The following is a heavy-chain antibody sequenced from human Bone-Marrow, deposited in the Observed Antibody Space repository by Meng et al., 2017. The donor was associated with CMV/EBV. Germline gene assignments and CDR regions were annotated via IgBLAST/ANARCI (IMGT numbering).Heavy chain of an antibody. CDR3: ARKYYYDSSGFYRGGLDV. D-gene: IGHD3-22*01. CDR2: ISSIGITI. J-gene: IGHJ6*02. CDR1: GFTFSDYY. V-gene: IGHV3-11*01. Sequence: GESLKISCAASGFTFSDYYMSWIRQAPGNGLEWVSYISSIGITIYYADSVKGRFTISRDNSKNTLYPQMSSLRVEDTDVYYCARKYYYDSSGFYRGGLDVWGQGTTVTVSS.